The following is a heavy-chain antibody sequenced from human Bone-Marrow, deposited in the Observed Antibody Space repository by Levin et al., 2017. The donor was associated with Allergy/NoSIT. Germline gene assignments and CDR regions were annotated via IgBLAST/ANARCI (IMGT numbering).Heavy chain of an antibody. V-gene: IGHV3-23*01. D-gene: IGHD3-3*01. CDR3: AKVHDFWVEVDAFDI. CDR2: ISGSGGST. Sequence: AGGSLRLSCAASGFTFSSYAMSWVRQAPGKGLEWVSAISGSGGSTYYADSVKGRFTISRDNSKNTLYLQMNSLRAEDTAVYYCAKVHDFWVEVDAFDIWGQGTMVTVSS. CDR1: GFTFSSYA. J-gene: IGHJ3*02.